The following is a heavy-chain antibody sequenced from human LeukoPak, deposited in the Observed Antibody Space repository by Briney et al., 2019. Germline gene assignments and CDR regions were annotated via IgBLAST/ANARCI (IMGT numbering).Heavy chain of an antibody. CDR3: ARGPNLNSGSYYTVYYYYGMDV. CDR1: GYTFTSYG. J-gene: IGHJ6*02. Sequence: ASVKVSCKASGYTFTSYGISWVRQAPGQGLEWMGWISAYNGNTNYAQKLQGRVTMTTDTSTSTAYMELRSLRSDDTAVYYCARGPNLNSGSYYTVYYYYGMDVWAKGPRSPSP. V-gene: IGHV1-18*01. D-gene: IGHD1-26*01. CDR2: ISAYNGNT.